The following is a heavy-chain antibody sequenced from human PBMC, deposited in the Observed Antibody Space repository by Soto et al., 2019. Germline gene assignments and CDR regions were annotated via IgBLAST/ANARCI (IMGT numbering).Heavy chain of an antibody. D-gene: IGHD3-3*01. CDR3: ARGIGYVFWGGYYDPSYYYYVAV. J-gene: IGHJ6*03. CDR2: INPSGGST. Sequence: ASVKVSCKASGHTFTNYYTHWARQAPGQGRECMGIINPSGGSTSYAQKFQGRVTMTRDTSTSTVYMELGSLRSEDTAVYYCARGIGYVFWGGYYDPSYYYYVAVWGKGTTVTVSS. CDR1: GHTFTNYY. V-gene: IGHV1-46*03.